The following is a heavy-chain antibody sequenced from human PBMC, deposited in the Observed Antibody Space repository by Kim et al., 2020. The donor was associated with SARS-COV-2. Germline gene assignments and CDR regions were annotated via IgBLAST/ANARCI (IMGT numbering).Heavy chain of an antibody. J-gene: IGHJ5*02. CDR3: ARGPGSAVTRPNYWFDP. Sequence: SETLSLTCAVYDGSLPGYYWNWIRQSPGKGLEWIAEINHSGSTGYNPSLRSRVSVSVDKSKNQFSLRVYSVVAADTAVYYCARGPGSAVTRPNYWFDPWGQGVLVTVSS. D-gene: IGHD4-17*01. CDR1: DGSLPGYY. V-gene: IGHV4-34*01. CDR2: INHSGST.